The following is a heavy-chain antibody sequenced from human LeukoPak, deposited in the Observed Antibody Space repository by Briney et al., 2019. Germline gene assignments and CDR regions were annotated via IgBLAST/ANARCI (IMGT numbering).Heavy chain of an antibody. V-gene: IGHV4-34*01. D-gene: IGHD2-21*01. J-gene: IGHJ4*02. CDR2: INHSGST. Sequence: SETLSLTCAVYGGSFSGYYWSWIRQPPGEGLEWIGEINHSGSTNYNPSLKSRVTISVDTSKNQFSLKLSSVTAADTAVYYCARYLHISAPFDVWGQGTLVTVSS. CDR1: GGSFSGYY. CDR3: ARYLHISAPFDV.